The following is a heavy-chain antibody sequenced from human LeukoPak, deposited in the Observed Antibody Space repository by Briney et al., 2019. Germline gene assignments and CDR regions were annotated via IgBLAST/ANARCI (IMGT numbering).Heavy chain of an antibody. CDR2: INHSGST. Sequence: SETLSLTCAVYGGSFSGYYWSWIRQPPGKGLEWIGEINHSGSTNYNPSLKSRVTISVDTSKNQFSLKLSSVTAADTAVYYCARGSFKPYCSGGSCYPYFDYWSQGTLVTVSS. CDR3: ARGSFKPYCSGGSCYPYFDY. D-gene: IGHD2-15*01. V-gene: IGHV4-34*01. J-gene: IGHJ4*02. CDR1: GGSFSGYY.